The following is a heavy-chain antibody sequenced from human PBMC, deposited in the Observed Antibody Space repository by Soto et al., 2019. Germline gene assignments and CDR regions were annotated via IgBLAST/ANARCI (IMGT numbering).Heavy chain of an antibody. Sequence: QVQLVQSGAEVKKPGASVKVSCKASGYTFTSYDSNWVRQATGQGLEWMGWMNPNSGNIDYAQKLRGRVTMTRNTSIITAYMALSSLRSEDTAVYYCATLYCSGGRCYSDFWGQGSLVTVSS. V-gene: IGHV1-8*01. CDR3: ATLYCSGGRCYSDF. J-gene: IGHJ4*02. CDR2: MNPNSGNI. CDR1: GYTFTSYD. D-gene: IGHD2-15*01.